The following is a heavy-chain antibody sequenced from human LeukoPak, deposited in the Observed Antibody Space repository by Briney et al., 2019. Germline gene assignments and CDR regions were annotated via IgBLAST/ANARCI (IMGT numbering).Heavy chain of an antibody. CDR2: IYHSGST. V-gene: IGHV4-30-2*01. D-gene: IGHD6-13*01. CDR3: GGIAAAKSWFDP. J-gene: IGHJ5*02. Sequence: PSQTLSLTCTVSGGSISSGGYYWSWIRQPPGKGLEWIGYIYHSGSTYYNPSLKSRVTISVDRSKNQFSLKLSSVTAADTAVYYCGGIAAAKSWFDPWGQGTLVTVSS. CDR1: GGSISSGGYY.